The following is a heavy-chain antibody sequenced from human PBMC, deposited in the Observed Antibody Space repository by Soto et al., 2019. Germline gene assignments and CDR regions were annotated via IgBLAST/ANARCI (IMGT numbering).Heavy chain of an antibody. J-gene: IGHJ4*02. CDR2: INHSGST. V-gene: IGHV4-34*01. Sequence: HVQLQQWGAGLLKPSETLSLTCAVYGGSFSGYYWTWIRQPPGTGLEWIGEINHSGSTNYNPSLKCRATISVDTAKTQFSPKLTSVTAADTAVYYCARDKITGLFDYWGQGTLVTVSS. CDR3: ARDKITGLFDY. D-gene: IGHD2-8*02. CDR1: GGSFSGYY.